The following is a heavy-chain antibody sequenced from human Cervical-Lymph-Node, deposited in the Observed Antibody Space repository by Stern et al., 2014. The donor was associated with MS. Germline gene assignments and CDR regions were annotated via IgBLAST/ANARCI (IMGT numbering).Heavy chain of an antibody. CDR2: IKQDGNEK. D-gene: IGHD1-7*01. CDR1: GFTFRDYW. CDR3: ARENFDHFDY. Sequence: EVQLVESGGDLVQPGRSLRLSYAASGFTFRDYWMTWVRQAPGKGLEWVANIKQDGNEKYYVDSVKGRFTISRDNAKNSMYLQMNSLRAEDTAVYFCARENFDHFDYWGQGTLVTVSS. V-gene: IGHV3-7*01. J-gene: IGHJ4*02.